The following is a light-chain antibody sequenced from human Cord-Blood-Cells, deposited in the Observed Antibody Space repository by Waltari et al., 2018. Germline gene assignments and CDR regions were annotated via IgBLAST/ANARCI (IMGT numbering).Light chain of an antibody. J-gene: IGKJ1*01. CDR1: QGISSY. Sequence: ALRITPSPPSFSASSRDRVTITCRASQGISSYLAWYQQKPGKAPKLLIYAASTLQSGVPSRFSGSGSGTDFTLTISCLQSEDFATYYCQQYYSYPRTFGQGTKVEIK. CDR2: AAS. V-gene: IGKV1-8*01. CDR3: QQYYSYPRT.